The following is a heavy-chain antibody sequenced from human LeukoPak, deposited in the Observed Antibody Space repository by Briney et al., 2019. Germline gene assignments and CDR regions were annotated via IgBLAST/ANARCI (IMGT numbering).Heavy chain of an antibody. D-gene: IGHD3-22*01. Sequence: SETLSLTCTVSGGSIRSSNYYWGWVRQPPGKGLEWIVTIYYSGSTYYNPSLKSRVTISVDTSKNQFSLKLTSKTAADTAVYYCASEGRDSYDSSGYSPDYWGQGALVTVSS. J-gene: IGHJ4*02. CDR2: IYYSGST. CDR1: GGSIRSSNYY. V-gene: IGHV4-39*07. CDR3: ASEGRDSYDSSGYSPDY.